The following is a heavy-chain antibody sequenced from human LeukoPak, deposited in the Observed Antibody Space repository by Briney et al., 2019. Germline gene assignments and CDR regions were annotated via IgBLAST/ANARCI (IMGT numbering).Heavy chain of an antibody. V-gene: IGHV3-43D*03. CDR1: GFPFSIYG. CDR2: ISWDGGST. D-gene: IGHD6-13*01. J-gene: IGHJ4*02. Sequence: GGSLRLSCAGSGFPFSIYGMNWVRQAPRKGLEWVSLISWDGGSTYYADSVKGRFTISRDNSKNSLYLQMNSLRAEDTALYYCAKDYSSSWYQNRDKYYFDYWGQGTLVTVSS. CDR3: AKDYSSSWYQNRDKYYFDY.